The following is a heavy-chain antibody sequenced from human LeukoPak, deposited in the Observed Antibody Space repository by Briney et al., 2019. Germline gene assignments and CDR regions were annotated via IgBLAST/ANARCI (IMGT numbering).Heavy chain of an antibody. J-gene: IGHJ4*02. V-gene: IGHV3-7*05. CDR3: ARETRGTVGSY. Sequence: GGSLRLSCAASVSTLNTYWMTWFRQTPGKGLEWVASLKQDGSDKYYVDSVKGRFTISRVNAENSLYLQMNSLRAEDTAVYYCARETRGTVGSYWGRGTLVTVSS. D-gene: IGHD4-23*01. CDR2: LKQDGSDK. CDR1: VSTLNTYW.